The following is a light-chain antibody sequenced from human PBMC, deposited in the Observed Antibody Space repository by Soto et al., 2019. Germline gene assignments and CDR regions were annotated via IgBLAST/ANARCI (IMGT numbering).Light chain of an antibody. CDR1: HGISNY. CDR2: SAF. CDR3: QKCNSCPLT. Sequence: DIELTQSPSFLSASLGDRVTITCRASHGISNYLAWYQQKPGKAPDLLIYSAFTLRSGVPSRFSGSASGTHFALTISSLQPEDFGTYYCQKCNSCPLTFGGGTKVEIK. V-gene: IGKV1-9*01. J-gene: IGKJ4*01.